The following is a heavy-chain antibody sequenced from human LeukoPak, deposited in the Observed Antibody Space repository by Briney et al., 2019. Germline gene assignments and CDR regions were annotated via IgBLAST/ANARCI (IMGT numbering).Heavy chain of an antibody. CDR3: ARDLCSGGSCYSFDY. Sequence: AGGSLRLSCAASGFTFSDYYMSWIRQAPGKGLEWVSYISSSGSTIYYADSVKGRFTISRDNAKNSLYLQMNSLRAEDTAVYYCARDLCSGGSCYSFDYWGQGTLVTVSS. D-gene: IGHD2-15*01. V-gene: IGHV3-11*04. J-gene: IGHJ4*02. CDR1: GFTFSDYY. CDR2: ISSSGSTI.